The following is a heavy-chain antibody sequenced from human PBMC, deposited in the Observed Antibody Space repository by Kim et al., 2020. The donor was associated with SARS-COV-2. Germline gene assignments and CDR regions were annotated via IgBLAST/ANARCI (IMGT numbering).Heavy chain of an antibody. CDR2: IIPIFGTA. Sequence: SVKVSCKASGGTFSSYAISWVRQAPGQGLEWMGGIIPIFGTANYAQKFQGRVTITADESTSTAYMELSSLRSEDTAVYYCARDTAMVHRAVFFDIWGQGTMVTVSS. V-gene: IGHV1-69*13. CDR1: GGTFSSYA. CDR3: ARDTAMVHRAVFFDI. D-gene: IGHD5-18*01. J-gene: IGHJ3*02.